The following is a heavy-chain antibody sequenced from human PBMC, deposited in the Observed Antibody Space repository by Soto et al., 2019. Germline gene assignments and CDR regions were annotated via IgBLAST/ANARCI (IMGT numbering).Heavy chain of an antibody. CDR2: IYWDDDK. CDR1: GFSLSISGVG. D-gene: IGHD2-21*02. V-gene: IGHV2-5*02. CDR3: AHRQTYCGCNCYSGFDY. Sequence: QITLKESGPTLVKPTQTLTLTCTFSGFSLSISGVGVGWIRQPPGKALEWLALIYWDDDKRYSPSLKSRLTITKDTSKNQVVLTMTNMDPVDTATYYCAHRQTYCGCNCYSGFDYWGQGTLVTVSS. J-gene: IGHJ4*02.